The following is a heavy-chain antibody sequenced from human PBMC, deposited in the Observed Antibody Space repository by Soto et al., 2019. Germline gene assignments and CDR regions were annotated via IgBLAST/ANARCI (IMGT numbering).Heavy chain of an antibody. CDR2: VYYSGST. CDR3: ARGYYDSRGQSNTFDI. Sequence: SETLSLTCTVSGASISSSYWSWIRQSPGKGLEWIGYVYYSGSTNYNPSLKSRVTISVDTSKNQFSLKLSSVTAADTAVYYCARGYYDSRGQSNTFDIWGQGNMVTVS. V-gene: IGHV4-59*01. D-gene: IGHD3-22*01. CDR1: GASISSSY. J-gene: IGHJ3*02.